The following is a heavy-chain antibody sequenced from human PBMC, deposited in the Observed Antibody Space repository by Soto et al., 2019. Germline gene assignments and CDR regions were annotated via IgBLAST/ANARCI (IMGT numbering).Heavy chain of an antibody. CDR2: ISGYNGNT. Sequence: GASVKVSCKASGYTFSNYGIAWVRQAPGQGLEWMGWISGYNGNTNYAQKLQGRVTMTTDTSTSTAHMELRSLRSDDTAVYFCARGATLLTGTIDYWGQGTLVTVCS. V-gene: IGHV1-18*01. CDR1: GYTFSNYG. D-gene: IGHD1-7*01. J-gene: IGHJ4*02. CDR3: ARGATLLTGTIDY.